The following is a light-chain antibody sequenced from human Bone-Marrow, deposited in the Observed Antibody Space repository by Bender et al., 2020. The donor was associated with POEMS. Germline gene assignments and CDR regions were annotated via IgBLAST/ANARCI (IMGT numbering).Light chain of an antibody. CDR3: QSYDGKNVL. J-gene: IGLJ3*02. Sequence: NFMLTQPHSVSESPGKTVTISCTGSSGSIASNYVQWYQQRPGSAPTTVIYEDTQRPSGVPDRFSASIDSSSNSASLTISGLQTDDEADYFCQSYDGKNVLFGGGTKLTVL. V-gene: IGLV6-57*02. CDR1: SGSIASNY. CDR2: EDT.